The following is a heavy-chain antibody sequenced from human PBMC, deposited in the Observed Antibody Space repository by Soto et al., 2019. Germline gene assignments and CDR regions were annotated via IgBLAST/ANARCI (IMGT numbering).Heavy chain of an antibody. V-gene: IGHV1-2*04. CDR1: GYTFTGYY. CDR2: INPNSGGT. Sequence: ASVKVSCKASGYTFTGYYMHWVRQAPGQGLEWMGWINPNSGGTNYAQKFQGWVTMTRDRAISTAYMELSRLRSDDTAVYYCARGVDTAMAVYYYYYYMDVWGKGTTVTVSS. D-gene: IGHD5-18*01. J-gene: IGHJ6*03. CDR3: ARGVDTAMAVYYYYYYMDV.